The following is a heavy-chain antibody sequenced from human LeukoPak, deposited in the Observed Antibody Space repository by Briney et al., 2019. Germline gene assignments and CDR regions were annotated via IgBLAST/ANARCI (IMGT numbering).Heavy chain of an antibody. J-gene: IGHJ4*02. V-gene: IGHV1-3*01. Sequence: ASVKVSCKASGYSFTSYAMHWVRQAPGQRLEWMGWINAGNGNTKYSQKFQGRVTITRDTSASTAYMELSSLRSEDTAVYSCARGRRYCSGGSCYARSIDYWGQGTLVTVSS. D-gene: IGHD2-15*01. CDR2: INAGNGNT. CDR3: ARGRRYCSGGSCYARSIDY. CDR1: GYSFTSYA.